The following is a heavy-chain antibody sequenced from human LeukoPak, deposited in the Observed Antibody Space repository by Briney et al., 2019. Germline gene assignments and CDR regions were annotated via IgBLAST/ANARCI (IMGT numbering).Heavy chain of an antibody. J-gene: IGHJ4*02. V-gene: IGHV4-34*01. D-gene: IGHD2-21*02. CDR1: GGSFSGYY. CDR2: INHSGST. Sequence: SETLSLTCAVYGGSFSGYYWSWIRQPPGKGLEWIGEINHSGSTNYNPSLKSRVTISVDTSKNQFSLKLSSVTAADTAVYYCARGKTVVTAIYYWGQGTLVTVSS. CDR3: ARGKTVVTAIYY.